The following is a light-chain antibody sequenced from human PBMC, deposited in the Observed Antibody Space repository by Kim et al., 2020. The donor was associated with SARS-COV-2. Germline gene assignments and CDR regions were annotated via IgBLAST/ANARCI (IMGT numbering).Light chain of an antibody. CDR1: SSNIGAGYA. J-gene: IGLJ2*01. Sequence: QRVTIPCTGSSSNIGAGYAVHWYQQLPGTAPKLLIYGNSNRPSGVPDRFSGSKSGTSASLAITGLQAEDEADYYCQSYDSSLSGSVFGGGTQLTVL. CDR3: QSYDSSLSGSV. CDR2: GNS. V-gene: IGLV1-40*01.